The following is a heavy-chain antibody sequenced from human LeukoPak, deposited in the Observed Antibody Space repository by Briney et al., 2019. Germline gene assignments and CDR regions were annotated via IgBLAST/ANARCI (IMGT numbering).Heavy chain of an antibody. CDR1: GFTFSYHW. CDR3: AKDPGIAARREYYFDY. CDR2: ISGSGGST. J-gene: IGHJ4*02. D-gene: IGHD6-6*01. Sequence: GGSLRLSCAASGFTFSYHWMTWVRQAPGKGLEWVSAISGSGGSTYYADSVKGRFTISRDNSKNTLYLQMNSLRAEDTAVYYCAKDPGIAARREYYFDYWGQGTLVTVSS. V-gene: IGHV3-23*01.